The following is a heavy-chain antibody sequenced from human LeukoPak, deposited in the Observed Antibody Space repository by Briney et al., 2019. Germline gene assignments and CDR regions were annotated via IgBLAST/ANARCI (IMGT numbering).Heavy chain of an antibody. CDR3: ARDPRWLTPDCTSTSCYENYFDP. CDR1: GYSISSGYQ. Sequence: ETLSLTCAVSGYSISSGYQCAWIRQSPGKGLEWIGSIYHSGSAHYNPSLKSRVTISVETSKNQFSLKMFSVTAADTAIYYCARDPRWLTPDCTSTSCYENYFDPWGQGTLVTVSS. CDR2: IYHSGSA. V-gene: IGHV4-38-2*02. J-gene: IGHJ5*02. D-gene: IGHD2-2*01.